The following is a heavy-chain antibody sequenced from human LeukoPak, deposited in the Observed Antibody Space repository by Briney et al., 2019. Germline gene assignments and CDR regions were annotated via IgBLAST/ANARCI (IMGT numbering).Heavy chain of an antibody. J-gene: IGHJ4*02. V-gene: IGHV3-30-3*01. CDR1: GFTFSSYA. Sequence: GGSLRLSCAASGFTFSSYAMHWVRQAPGKGLEWVAVISYDGSNKYYADSMKGRLTISRDNSKNTLYLQMNSLRAEDTAVYYCARDARDGYNSFWDYWGQGTLVTVSS. CDR2: ISYDGSNK. CDR3: ARDARDGYNSFWDY. D-gene: IGHD5-24*01.